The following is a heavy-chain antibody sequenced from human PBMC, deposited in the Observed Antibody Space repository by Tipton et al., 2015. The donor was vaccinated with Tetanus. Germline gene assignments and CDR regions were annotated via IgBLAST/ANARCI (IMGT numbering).Heavy chain of an antibody. CDR3: ARLPKLYSASGSP. CDR2: IYPGDSDA. D-gene: IGHD3-10*01. Sequence: QLVQSGAEVKKPGESLKISCKVSGHNSRSYWVSWVRQMPGKGLEWMGIIYPGDSDATYNPSFQGQVTISADKSISTAYLQWTSLKPSATAIYCCARLPKLYSASGSPWGQGTLVTVSS. V-gene: IGHV5-51*01. CDR1: GHNSRSYW. J-gene: IGHJ5*02.